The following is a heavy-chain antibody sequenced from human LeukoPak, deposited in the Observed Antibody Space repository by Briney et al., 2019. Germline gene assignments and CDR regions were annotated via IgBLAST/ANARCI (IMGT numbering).Heavy chain of an antibody. CDR2: IGGSGGST. CDR3: AKVQFPIDY. J-gene: IGHJ4*02. Sequence: GGALRLSCAASGFTFSNYAMRWVRQAPGKGLEWVSNIGGSGGSTYYADSVKGRFTISRDNSKNTLYLNMNSLRAEDTAVYYCAKVQFPIDYWGQGTLVTVSS. D-gene: IGHD5-24*01. V-gene: IGHV3-23*01. CDR1: GFTFSNYA.